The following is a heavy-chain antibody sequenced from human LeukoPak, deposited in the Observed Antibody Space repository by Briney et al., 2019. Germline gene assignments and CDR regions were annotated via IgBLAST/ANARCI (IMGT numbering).Heavy chain of an antibody. CDR3: ARDLPVYYDSSGSPLLDY. CDR2: ISSSSSTI. Sequence: TGGSLRLSCAASGFTFSSYSMNWVRQAPGKGLEWVSYISSSSSTIYYADSVKGRFTISRDNAKNSLYLQMNSLRAEDTAVYYCARDLPVYYDSSGSPLLDYWGQGTLVTVSS. V-gene: IGHV3-48*01. D-gene: IGHD3-22*01. CDR1: GFTFSSYS. J-gene: IGHJ4*02.